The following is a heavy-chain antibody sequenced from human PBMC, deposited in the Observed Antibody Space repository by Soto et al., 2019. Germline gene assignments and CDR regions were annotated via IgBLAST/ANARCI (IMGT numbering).Heavy chain of an antibody. D-gene: IGHD3-22*01. CDR2: ISAFNGNT. J-gene: IGHJ4*02. CDR1: GYTFSSHG. CDR3: ARDFYYDSRSHDY. Sequence: QVQLVQSGAAVKKPGTSVNVSCKASGYTFSSHGISWMRQAPGQGLEWMGWISAFNGNTNYAQKLQGRVTMTTDTSTSTAYMELRSLRSDDTAVYYCARDFYYDSRSHDYWGQGTLVTVSS. V-gene: IGHV1-18*01.